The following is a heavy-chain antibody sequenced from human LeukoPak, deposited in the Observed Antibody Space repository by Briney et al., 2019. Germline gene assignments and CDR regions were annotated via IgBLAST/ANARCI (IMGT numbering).Heavy chain of an antibody. D-gene: IGHD3-10*01. CDR3: ARDGYASGSHFDQ. V-gene: IGHV3-21*01. J-gene: IGHJ5*02. CDR2: ISSRGSHI. Sequence: GGSLRLSCAASGFTFNSYTMNWVRQAPGKGLEWVSCISSRGSHIYYADSVKGRFTLSRDNTKNSVYLQMNSLRAEDTAIYYCARDGYASGSHFDQWGQGTTVTVSS. CDR1: GFTFNSYT.